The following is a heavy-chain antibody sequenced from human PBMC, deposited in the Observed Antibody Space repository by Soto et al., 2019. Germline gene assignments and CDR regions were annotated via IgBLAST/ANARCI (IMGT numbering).Heavy chain of an antibody. CDR2: IIPILDIP. J-gene: IGHJ6*02. D-gene: IGHD2-15*01. CDR3: ASHFTGVLVLGASPPGGDNYGWDV. CDR1: GGTFSRYT. V-gene: IGHV1-69*02. Sequence: QVQLVHSGAEVKKPGSSVKVSCKASGGTFSRYTISWVRQAPGQGLEWMGRIIPILDIPNYAQNFQGRVTITADKSTSTASMALSSLRSADTAVYYCASHFTGVLVLGASPPGGDNYGWDVWGQGTTVTVSS.